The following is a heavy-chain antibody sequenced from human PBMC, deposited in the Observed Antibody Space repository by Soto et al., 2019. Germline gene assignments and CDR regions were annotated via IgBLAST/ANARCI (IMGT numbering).Heavy chain of an antibody. J-gene: IGHJ4*02. CDR1: GFTFSSYG. V-gene: IGHV3-33*01. CDR2: IWYDGSNK. CDR3: ASGSGSYTD. D-gene: IGHD1-26*01. Sequence: GGSLRLSCAASGFTFSSYGMHWVRQAPGKGLEWVAVIWYDGSNKYYADSVKGRFTISRDNSKNTLYLQMNSLRAEDTAVYYCASGSGSYTDWGQGTLVTVSS.